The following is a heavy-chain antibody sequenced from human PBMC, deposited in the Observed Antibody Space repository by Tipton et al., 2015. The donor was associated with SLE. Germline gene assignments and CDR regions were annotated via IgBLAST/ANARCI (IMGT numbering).Heavy chain of an antibody. D-gene: IGHD3-9*01. CDR3: ARAFRPLTGFFDI. Sequence: QLVQSGAEVKKPGASVKVSRKASGYMFITYGIGWVRQAPGQRPEWMGWISSYNGNTNYAQKVQGRVTLTTDTSTSTVFMELRSLRSDDTAVYYCARAFRPLTGFFDIWGQGTAVTVSS. CDR2: ISSYNGNT. CDR1: GYMFITYG. J-gene: IGHJ3*02. V-gene: IGHV1-18*01.